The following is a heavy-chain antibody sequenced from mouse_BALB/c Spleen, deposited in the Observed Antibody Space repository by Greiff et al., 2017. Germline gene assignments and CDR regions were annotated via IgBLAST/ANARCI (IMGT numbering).Heavy chain of an antibody. Sequence: QVHVKQSGPGLVAPSQSLSITCTVSGFSLTSYGVSWVRQPPGKGLEWLGVIWGDGSTNYHSALISRLSISKDNSKSQVFLKLNSLQTDDTATYYCAKTEGVYDYDGFAYWGQGTLVTVSA. CDR1: GFSLTSYG. J-gene: IGHJ3*01. CDR2: IWGDGST. D-gene: IGHD2-4*01. V-gene: IGHV2-3*01. CDR3: AKTEGVYDYDGFAY.